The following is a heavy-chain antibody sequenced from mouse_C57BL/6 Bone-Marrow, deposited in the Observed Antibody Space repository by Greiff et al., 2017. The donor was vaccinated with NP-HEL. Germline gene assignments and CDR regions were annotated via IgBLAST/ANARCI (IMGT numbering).Heavy chain of an antibody. CDR2: INPYNGGT. J-gene: IGHJ2*01. Sequence: VQLQQSGPVLVKPGASVKMSCKASGYTFTDYYMNWVKQSHGKSLERIGVINPYNGGTSYNQKFKGKATLTVDKSSSTAYMELNSLTSEDSAVYYCARWGDWANFDYWGQGTTLTVSS. CDR3: ARWGDWANFDY. V-gene: IGHV1-19*01. D-gene: IGHD3-1*01. CDR1: GYTFTDYY.